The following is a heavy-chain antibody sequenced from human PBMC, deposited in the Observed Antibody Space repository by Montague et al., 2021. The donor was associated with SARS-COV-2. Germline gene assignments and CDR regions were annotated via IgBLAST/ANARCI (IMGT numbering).Heavy chain of an antibody. CDR1: GDSVSSNSAT. D-gene: IGHD1-1*01. CDR3: TSGREGNYNVMDV. CDR2: TYCRSKWYN. J-gene: IGHJ6*02. Sequence: CAISGDSVSSNSATWNWVRQSPSRGLEWLGRTYCRSKWYNDYAVSARGRVTINPDTSKNQFSLQLNSVTPEDTAIYYCTSGREGNYNVMDVWGQGTTVTVSS. V-gene: IGHV6-1*01.